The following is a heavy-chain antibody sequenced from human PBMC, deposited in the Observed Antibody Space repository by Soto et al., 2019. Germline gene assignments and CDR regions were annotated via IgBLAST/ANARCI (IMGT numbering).Heavy chain of an antibody. J-gene: IGHJ4*02. CDR3: ATSYGSGSTHFDY. Sequence: QVQLGQSGAEVKKPGSSVKVSCTASGGTFNSYTINWVRQAPEQRLEWVGRVNPIVGMSTFAQKFQGRVTMTADKSTSIAYMDLYSLKSEDTAVYYCATSYGSGSTHFDYWGQGTLVTVSS. V-gene: IGHV1-69*02. CDR2: VNPIVGMS. CDR1: GGTFNSYT. D-gene: IGHD3-10*01.